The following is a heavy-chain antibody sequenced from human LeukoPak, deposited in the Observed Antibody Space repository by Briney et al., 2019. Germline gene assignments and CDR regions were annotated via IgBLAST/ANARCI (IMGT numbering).Heavy chain of an antibody. Sequence: GGSLRLSCAASGFTFSSYDMHWVRHATGKGLEWVSAIGTAGDTYYPGSVKGRFTISRENAKNSLYLQMNSLRAGDTAVYYCARGPERTILTGFGMDVWGQGTTVTVSS. J-gene: IGHJ6*02. V-gene: IGHV3-13*01. CDR2: IGTAGDT. CDR3: ARGPERTILTGFGMDV. CDR1: GFTFSSYD. D-gene: IGHD3-9*01.